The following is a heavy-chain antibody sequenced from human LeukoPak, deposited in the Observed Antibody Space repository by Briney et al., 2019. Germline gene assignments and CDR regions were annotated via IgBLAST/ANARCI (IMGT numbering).Heavy chain of an antibody. J-gene: IGHJ4*02. CDR2: GYYSGST. V-gene: IGHV4-39*01. Sequence: SETLSLTCTVSGGSININSFYWGWIRQPPGKGLEWIGSGYYSGSTSYNPSLKGRVTISVDTSRNQFSLRLSSVTAADTAVYFCARLRAIGTPPTYDYWGQGTLVTVSS. CDR1: GGSININSFY. CDR3: ARLRAIGTPPTYDY.